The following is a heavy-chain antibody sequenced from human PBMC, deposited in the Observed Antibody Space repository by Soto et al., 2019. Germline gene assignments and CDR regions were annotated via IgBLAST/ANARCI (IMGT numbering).Heavy chain of an antibody. J-gene: IGHJ4*02. V-gene: IGHV1-69*01. Sequence: QVQLVQSGAEVKKPGSSVKVSCKASGGTFSSYAISWVRQAPGQGLEWMGGIIPIFGTANYAQKFQGRVTITADESTSTAYMELSSLRSEDTAVYYCARAPGYCSSTSCYPEGYFDYWGQGTLVTVSS. CDR3: ARAPGYCSSTSCYPEGYFDY. CDR2: IIPIFGTA. CDR1: GGTFSSYA. D-gene: IGHD2-2*01.